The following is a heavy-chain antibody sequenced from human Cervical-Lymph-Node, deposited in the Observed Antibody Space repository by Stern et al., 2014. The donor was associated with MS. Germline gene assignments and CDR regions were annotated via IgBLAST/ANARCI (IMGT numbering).Heavy chain of an antibody. V-gene: IGHV3-23*04. J-gene: IGHJ6*02. Sequence: EVQLEESGGGLVQPGGSLRLSCAPSGFTFSNYAMSWIRQAPGQGMEWNSYISGSGGNTFYADSVKGRFTISRDNSKNTLEMQMNSLRAEDSALYYCTKGFTVTGTGYGVDVWGQGTTVTVSS. CDR1: GFTFSNYA. CDR2: ISGSGGNT. D-gene: IGHD6-19*01. CDR3: TKGFTVTGTGYGVDV.